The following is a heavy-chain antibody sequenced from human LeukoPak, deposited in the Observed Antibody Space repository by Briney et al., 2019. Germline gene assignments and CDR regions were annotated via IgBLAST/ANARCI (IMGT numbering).Heavy chain of an antibody. CDR1: GGTFSNYA. CDR3: ARDLEYCSSTSCSNYYYYGMDV. Sequence: GASVKVSCKASGGTFSNYAISWVRQAPGQGLEWMGRINPNSGGTNYAQKFQGRVTMTRDTSISTAYMELSRLRSDDTAVYYCARDLEYCSSTSCSNYYYYGMDVWGQGTTVTVSS. D-gene: IGHD2-2*01. V-gene: IGHV1-2*06. J-gene: IGHJ6*02. CDR2: INPNSGGT.